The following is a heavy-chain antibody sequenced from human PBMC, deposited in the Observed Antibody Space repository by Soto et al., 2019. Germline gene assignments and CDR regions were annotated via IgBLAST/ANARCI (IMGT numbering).Heavy chain of an antibody. CDR1: GFTFSSYW. J-gene: IGHJ4*02. CDR3: ARTGYLDY. Sequence: EVQLVESGGGLVQPGGSLRVSCAASGFTFSSYWMSWVRQAPGKGLEWVANIKEDGSEKYYVDSVKGRFTISRDNAKKSLYLQMNSLRADDTALYSCARTGYLDYWGQGTLVTVSS. CDR2: IKEDGSEK. V-gene: IGHV3-7*03.